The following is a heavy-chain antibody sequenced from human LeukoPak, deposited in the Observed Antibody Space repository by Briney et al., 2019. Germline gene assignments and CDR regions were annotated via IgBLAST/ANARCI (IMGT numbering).Heavy chain of an antibody. J-gene: IGHJ3*02. CDR3: ARARSSYGYGDAFDI. D-gene: IGHD5-18*01. CDR2: ISYDGSSK. V-gene: IGHV3-30*04. CDR1: GFTFSTYA. Sequence: AGGSLRLSCAASGFTFSTYAMHWVRQAPGKGREWVAVISYDGSSKYYADSVKGRFTISRDNSKNTLYLQMNSLRAEDTAVYYCARARSSYGYGDAFDIWGQGTMVTVSS.